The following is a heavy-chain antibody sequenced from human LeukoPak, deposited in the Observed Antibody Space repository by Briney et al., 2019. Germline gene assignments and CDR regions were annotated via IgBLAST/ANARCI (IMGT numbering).Heavy chain of an antibody. D-gene: IGHD2-8*02. V-gene: IGHV3-64D*06. CDR1: GFTFSSYA. Sequence: GGSLRLSCAASGFTFSSYAMHWVRQAPGKGLEYVSAISSNGGSTYYADSVKGRFTISRDNSKNTLYLQMSSLRAEDTAVYYCVKPSGLPRPDYRGQGTLVTVSS. CDR3: VKPSGLPRPDY. J-gene: IGHJ4*02. CDR2: ISSNGGST.